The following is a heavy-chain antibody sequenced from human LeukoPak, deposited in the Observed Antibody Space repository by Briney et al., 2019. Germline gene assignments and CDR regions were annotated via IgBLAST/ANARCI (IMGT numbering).Heavy chain of an antibody. CDR2: IYYSGST. CDR1: GGSVSSGSYY. V-gene: IGHV4-61*01. J-gene: IGHJ6*03. CDR3: ARDVSVAGYYYYYYMDV. Sequence: SETLSLTCTVSGGSVSSGSYYWSWIRQPPGKGLEWFGYIYYSGSTNYNPSLKSRVTISVDTSKNQFSLKLSSVTAADTAVYYCARDVSVAGYYYYYYMDVWGKGTTVTVSS. D-gene: IGHD6-19*01.